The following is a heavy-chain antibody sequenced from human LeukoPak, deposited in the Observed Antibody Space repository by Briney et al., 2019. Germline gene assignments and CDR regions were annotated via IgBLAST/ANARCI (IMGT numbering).Heavy chain of an antibody. D-gene: IGHD6-19*01. Sequence: SETLSLTSAVSGGSISSTGYYWGWIRQPPGKGLEWIGSIYYTGNTFYNPSLKSRVTISVDTSKNHVSLRLTSVTAADTAVYYCARRQYSSGFDYWGRGTLVTVPS. CDR2: IYYTGNT. J-gene: IGHJ4*02. CDR1: GGSISSTGYY. V-gene: IGHV4-39*02. CDR3: ARRQYSSGFDY.